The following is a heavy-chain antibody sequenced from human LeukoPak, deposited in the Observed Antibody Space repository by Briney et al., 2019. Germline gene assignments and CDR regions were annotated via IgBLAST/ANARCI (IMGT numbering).Heavy chain of an antibody. Sequence: ASVKVSCKASGYTFTGYYMHWVRQAPGQGLEWMGWINPNSGGTNYAQKFQGRVTMTRDTSISTAYMELSRLRSDDTAVYYCASLYYDAARNWFDPRGQGTLVTVSS. V-gene: IGHV1-2*02. D-gene: IGHD3-3*01. CDR2: INPNSGGT. J-gene: IGHJ5*02. CDR1: GYTFTGYY. CDR3: ASLYYDAARNWFDP.